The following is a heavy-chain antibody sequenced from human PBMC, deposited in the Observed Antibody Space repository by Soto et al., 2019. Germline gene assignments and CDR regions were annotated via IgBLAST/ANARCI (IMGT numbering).Heavy chain of an antibody. CDR3: AKIVGGLPYYFDY. Sequence: EVQLLESGGGLVQPGGSLRLSCAASGFTFSRYAMSWVRQAPGKGLEWVSAISGSGGSTYYADSVKGRFTISRDNSKNTLYLQMNSLRAEDTAVYYCAKIVGGLPYYFDYWGQGTLVTVSS. D-gene: IGHD2-21*01. J-gene: IGHJ4*02. CDR1: GFTFSRYA. CDR2: ISGSGGST. V-gene: IGHV3-23*01.